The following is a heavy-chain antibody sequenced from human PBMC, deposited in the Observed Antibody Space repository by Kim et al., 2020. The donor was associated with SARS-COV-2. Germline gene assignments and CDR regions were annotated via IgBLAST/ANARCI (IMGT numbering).Heavy chain of an antibody. J-gene: IGHJ4*02. Sequence: SVKGRLTIYRDNSKNTLYLQMNSLRAEDTAVYYCARSRGAVAGTLPYFDYWGQGTLVTVSS. CDR3: ARSRGAVAGTLPYFDY. V-gene: IGHV3-30*07. D-gene: IGHD6-19*01.